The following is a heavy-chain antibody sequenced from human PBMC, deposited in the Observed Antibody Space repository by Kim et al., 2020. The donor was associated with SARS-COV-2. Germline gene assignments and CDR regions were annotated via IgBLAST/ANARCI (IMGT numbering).Heavy chain of an antibody. CDR2: IYYSGST. D-gene: IGHD3-10*01. CDR3: ARQGRLGGSGSYYLDY. V-gene: IGHV4-39*01. J-gene: IGHJ4*02. CDR1: GGSISSGSYY. Sequence: SETLSLTCTVSGGSISSGSYYWGWIRQPPGKGLEWIGSIYYSGSTYYNPSLKSRVTISVDTSKNQFSLKLSSVTAADTAVYYCARQGRLGGSGSYYLDYWGQGTLVTVSS.